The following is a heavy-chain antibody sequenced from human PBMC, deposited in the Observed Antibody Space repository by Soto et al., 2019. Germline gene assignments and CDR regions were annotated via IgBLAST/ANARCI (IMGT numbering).Heavy chain of an antibody. CDR2: ISSSSRYI. CDR1: GSTFSSYS. V-gene: IGHV3-21*06. Sequence: XGSLRLSCAASGSTFSSYSMTWVRQAPGKGLEWVSSISSSSRYIYYADSVKGRFTISRDNAKNSLYVQMNSLRVEDTAVYYCARDLPAAIEYYYYGMDVWGQGTTVTGSS. CDR3: ARDLPAAIEYYYYGMDV. D-gene: IGHD2-2*02. J-gene: IGHJ6*02.